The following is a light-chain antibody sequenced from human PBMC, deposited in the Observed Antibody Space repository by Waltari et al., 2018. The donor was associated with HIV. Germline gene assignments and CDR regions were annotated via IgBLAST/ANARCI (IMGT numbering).Light chain of an antibody. Sequence: QSVLTQPPSASGTPGQRVTISCSGRNSNIGSNTVNWYQQLPGTAPKLLIYNNNQRPAEVSDRFAGYKPGTSASLAISGLQSEDEADYYCAAWDDSLNAHVLFGGGTKLTVL. CDR3: AAWDDSLNAHVL. J-gene: IGLJ2*01. CDR1: NSNIGSNT. V-gene: IGLV1-44*01. CDR2: NNN.